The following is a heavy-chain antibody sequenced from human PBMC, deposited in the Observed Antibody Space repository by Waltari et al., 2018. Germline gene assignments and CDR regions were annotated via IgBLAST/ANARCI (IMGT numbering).Heavy chain of an antibody. V-gene: IGHV4-38-2*02. J-gene: IGHJ5*01. CDR1: GYSISSGYY. D-gene: IGHD1-26*01. CDR3: VRGSLILLLRGNWFDF. CDR2: LYHSGST. Sequence: QVQLQESCPGLVRPSETLSLSCIVSGYSISSGYYWGWIRQPPGKGLEWIGSLYHSGSTYYNPSLKSRVALSMDTSNNQNSLRLTSVTAADTAVYYCVRGSLILLLRGNWFDFWGQGTLVTVSS.